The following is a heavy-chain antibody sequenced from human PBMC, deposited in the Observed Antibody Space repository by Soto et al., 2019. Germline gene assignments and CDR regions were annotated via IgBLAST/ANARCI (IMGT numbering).Heavy chain of an antibody. CDR1: GYTFIGYH. V-gene: IGHV1-2*02. CDR3: ARDGYQLLYASVDTSSISMN. Sequence: QVPLVQSGAEVKKPGASVKVSCKASGYTFIGYHMHWVRQAPGQGLEWMGWINPNNVGANHAQKFQGRVSMTRDTSISTAYIEVSRLRPDDTAVYYCARDGYQLLYASVDTSSISMNWGQGTLVTVSS. J-gene: IGHJ4*02. D-gene: IGHD2-2*02. CDR2: INPNNVGA.